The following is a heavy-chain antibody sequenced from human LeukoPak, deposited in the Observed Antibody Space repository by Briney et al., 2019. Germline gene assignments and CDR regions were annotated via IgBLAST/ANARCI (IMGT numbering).Heavy chain of an antibody. Sequence: PGGSLRLSCEASGFTFSTYGMHWVRQAPGKGLEWVAFIRYDGSNKYYADSVKGRFTISRDNSKNTLYLQMNSLRAEDTAVYYCAKDAEWLSSYYYYMDVWGKGTTVTISS. D-gene: IGHD6-19*01. J-gene: IGHJ6*03. V-gene: IGHV3-30*02. CDR2: IRYDGSNK. CDR1: GFTFSTYG. CDR3: AKDAEWLSSYYYYMDV.